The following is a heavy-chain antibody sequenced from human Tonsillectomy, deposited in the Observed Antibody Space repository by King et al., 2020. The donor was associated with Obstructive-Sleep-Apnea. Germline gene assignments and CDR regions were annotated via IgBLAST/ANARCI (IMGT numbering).Heavy chain of an antibody. V-gene: IGHV4-59*08. CDR1: GGSISSYY. CDR3: ARLYYYYAMDV. Sequence: VQLQESGPGLVKPSETLSLTCTVSGGSISSYYWSWIRQPPGKGLEWIGYIYFGGSTNYNPSLKSRVTISIDTSKNQFSLKLSSVTAAGTAVYHCARLYYYYAMDVWGPGTTVTVSS. CDR2: IYFGGST. J-gene: IGHJ6*02.